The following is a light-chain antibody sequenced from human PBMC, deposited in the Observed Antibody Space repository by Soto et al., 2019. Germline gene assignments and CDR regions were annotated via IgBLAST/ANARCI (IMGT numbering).Light chain of an antibody. CDR1: SIGSKG. V-gene: IGLV3-21*02. Sequence: SYELTQPPSVSVAPGQTARITCEENSIGSKGVHWYQQKPGQAPVLVVYDDSDRPSGIPERFSGSNSGDTATLTISSVEAGDEADYYCQVWHSSSVDYVFGSGTKVTVL. CDR2: DDS. J-gene: IGLJ1*01. CDR3: QVWHSSSVDYV.